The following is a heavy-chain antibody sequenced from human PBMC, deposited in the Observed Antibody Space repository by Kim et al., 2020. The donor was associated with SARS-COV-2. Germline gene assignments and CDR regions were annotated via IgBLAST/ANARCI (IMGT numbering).Heavy chain of an antibody. J-gene: IGHJ4*02. Sequence: GGSLRLSCAASGFTFSSYAMSWVRQAPGKGLEWVSAISGSGGSTYYADSVKGRFTISRDNSKNTLYLQMNSLRAEDTAVYYCAKESSYYYDSSGYYVYWGQGTLVTVSS. V-gene: IGHV3-23*01. D-gene: IGHD3-22*01. CDR2: ISGSGGST. CDR3: AKESSYYYDSSGYYVY. CDR1: GFTFSSYA.